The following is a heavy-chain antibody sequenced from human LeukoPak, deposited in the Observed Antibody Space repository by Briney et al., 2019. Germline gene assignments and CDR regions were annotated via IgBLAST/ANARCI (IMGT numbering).Heavy chain of an antibody. CDR1: GDSLRSHY. D-gene: IGHD3-10*01. V-gene: IGHV4-59*08. Sequence: SETLALTCNVSGDSLRSHYWSWFRQPPGKGLEWIGHIYYTGTTNYNPSLKSRISIAVDTSKMQFSLKLTPVTAADAAMYYCARVTWFGETANHYGMDVWGQGTTVTVSS. CDR2: IYYTGTT. J-gene: IGHJ6*02. CDR3: ARVTWFGETANHYGMDV.